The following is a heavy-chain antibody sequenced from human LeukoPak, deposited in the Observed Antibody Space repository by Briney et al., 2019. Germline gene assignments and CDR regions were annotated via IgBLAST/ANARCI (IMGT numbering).Heavy chain of an antibody. CDR3: ARHGSGNTVLAPVIDY. V-gene: IGHV5-51*01. CDR2: IYPGDSDT. Sequence: GESLKISCKGSGYSFTSYWIGWVRQMPGKGLEWMGIIYPGDSDTRYSPSFRGQVTISADKSISTAYLQWSSLKASDTAMYYCARHGSGNTVLAPVIDYWGKGTLVPV. J-gene: IGHJ4*02. D-gene: IGHD1-26*01. CDR1: GYSFTSYW.